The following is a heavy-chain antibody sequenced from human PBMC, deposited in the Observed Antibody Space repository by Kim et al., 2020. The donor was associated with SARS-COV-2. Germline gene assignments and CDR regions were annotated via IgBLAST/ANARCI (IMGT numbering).Heavy chain of an antibody. Sequence: GGSLRLSCAASGFTFSSYYMHWVRQAPGKGLEWVSGIYCDGSTKYYADAVKGVFIIFSNNKKNTLFLLKNSLTEEAAAEYYCAKGGRGSYYFDYWCQGTL. J-gene: IGHJ4*02. CDR2: IYCDGSTK. V-gene: IGHV3-NL1*01. CDR1: GFTFSSYY. D-gene: IGHD5-18*01. CDR3: AKGGRGSYYFDY.